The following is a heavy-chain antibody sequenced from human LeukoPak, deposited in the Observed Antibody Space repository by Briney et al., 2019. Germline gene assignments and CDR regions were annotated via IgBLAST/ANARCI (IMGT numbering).Heavy chain of an antibody. Sequence: SETLSLTCTVSGYSISSGYYWGWIRQPPGKRLEWIGRIYASGSTNYNPSLKSRVTLSVDTSKNQFSLKLRSVTAADTAVYYCARGYNWNDDHFDYWGQGTLVTVSS. CDR1: GYSISSGYY. CDR2: IYASGST. D-gene: IGHD1-1*01. V-gene: IGHV4-38-2*02. J-gene: IGHJ4*02. CDR3: ARGYNWNDDHFDY.